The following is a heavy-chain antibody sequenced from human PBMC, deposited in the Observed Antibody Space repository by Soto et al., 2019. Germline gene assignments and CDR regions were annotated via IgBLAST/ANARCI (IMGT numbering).Heavy chain of an antibody. CDR3: GAGYTPPRRPYGMDV. CDR2: ISSSSSTI. D-gene: IGHD5-18*01. Sequence: GGSLRLSCAASGFTFSSYSMNWVRQAPGKGLEWVSYISSSSSTIYYADPVKGGFSISRDNAKNTLHLQMNSLGDEDAAVYYCGAGYTPPRRPYGMDVWGQGTTVTVSS. CDR1: GFTFSSYS. V-gene: IGHV3-48*02. J-gene: IGHJ6*02.